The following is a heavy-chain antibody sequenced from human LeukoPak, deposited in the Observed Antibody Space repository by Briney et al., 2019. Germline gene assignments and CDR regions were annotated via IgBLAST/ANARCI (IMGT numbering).Heavy chain of an antibody. CDR2: IYYSGST. CDR1: GGSISSYY. CDR3: ARNPLLYDSSGYYTYWYFDL. Sequence: PSETLSLTCTVSGGSISSYYWSWIRQPPGKGLEWIGYIYYSGSTNHNPSLKSRVTISVDTSKNQFSLKLSSVTAADTAVYYCARNPLLYDSSGYYTYWYFDLWGRGTLVTVSS. J-gene: IGHJ2*01. D-gene: IGHD3-22*01. V-gene: IGHV4-59*08.